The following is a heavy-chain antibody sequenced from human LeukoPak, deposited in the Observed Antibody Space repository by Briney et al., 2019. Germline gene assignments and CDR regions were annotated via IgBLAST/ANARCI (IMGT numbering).Heavy chain of an antibody. D-gene: IGHD2-2*01. CDR1: GGTFSSYA. CDR3: AREFLGYCSSTSCPPRYYYYMDV. V-gene: IGHV1-69*05. CDR2: IIPIFGTA. J-gene: IGHJ6*03. Sequence: SVKLSCKASGGTFSSYAISWVRHAPGQGLEWMGGIIPIFGTASYAQKFQGRVTITTDESTSTAYMELSSLRSEDTAVYYCAREFLGYCSSTSCPPRYYYYMDVWGKGTTVTVSS.